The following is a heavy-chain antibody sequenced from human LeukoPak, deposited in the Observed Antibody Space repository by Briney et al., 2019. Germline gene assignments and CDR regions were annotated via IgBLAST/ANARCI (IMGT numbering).Heavy chain of an antibody. CDR3: ARVTADYDFWSGYPTPFFDY. V-gene: IGHV4-39*07. D-gene: IGHD3-3*01. Sequence: SETLSLTCTVSGGSISGSSYYWGWIRQPPGKGLEWIGSIYYSGSTYYNPSLKSRVTISVDTSKNQFSLKLSSVTAADTAVYYCARVTADYDFWSGYPTPFFDYWGQGTLVTVSS. J-gene: IGHJ4*02. CDR2: IYYSGST. CDR1: GGSISGSSYY.